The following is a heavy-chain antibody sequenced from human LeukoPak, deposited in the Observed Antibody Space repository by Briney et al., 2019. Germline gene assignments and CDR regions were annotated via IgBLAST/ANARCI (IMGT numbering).Heavy chain of an antibody. D-gene: IGHD1-26*01. CDR3: AKDGRGGSYYVGY. Sequence: PGGSLRLSCAASGFTFNTYGMHWVRQAPGKGLEWVSFIRYDGINKYYADSVKGRFTISRDNSQNTLFLQMNSLTTEDTAVYYCAKDGRGGSYYVGYWGQGTLVTVSS. V-gene: IGHV3-30*02. CDR2: IRYDGINK. CDR1: GFTFNTYG. J-gene: IGHJ4*02.